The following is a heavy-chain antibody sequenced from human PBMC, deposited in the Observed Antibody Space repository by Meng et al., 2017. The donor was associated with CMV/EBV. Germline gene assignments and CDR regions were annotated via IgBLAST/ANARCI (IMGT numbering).Heavy chain of an antibody. CDR1: GFTFSSYS. Sequence: GGSLRLSCAASGFTFSSYSMNWVRQAPGKGLEWVSSISSSSSYIYYADSVKGRFTISRDNAKNSLYLQMNSLRAEDTAVYYCARGGPTYDDFWSGYYPYGMDVWGQGTTVTVSS. CDR3: ARGGPTYDDFWSGYYPYGMDV. D-gene: IGHD3-3*01. CDR2: ISSSSSYI. V-gene: IGHV3-21*01. J-gene: IGHJ6*02.